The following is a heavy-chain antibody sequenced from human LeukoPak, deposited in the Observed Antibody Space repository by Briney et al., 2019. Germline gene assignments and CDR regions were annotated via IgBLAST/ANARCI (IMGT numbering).Heavy chain of an antibody. V-gene: IGHV4-34*01. CDR1: AGSIYDNN. J-gene: IGHJ4*02. D-gene: IGHD3-3*01. Sequence: KPSETLSLTCAVYAGSIYDNNWVWLGQPPGKGLKGIGEINHSGSTNYNPSLKSRVTISVDTPKNQFSLEVSSVTAADTAVYLCARGRLTMFGVVTLFDYWGQGTLVTVSS. CDR3: ARGRLTMFGVVTLFDY. CDR2: INHSGST.